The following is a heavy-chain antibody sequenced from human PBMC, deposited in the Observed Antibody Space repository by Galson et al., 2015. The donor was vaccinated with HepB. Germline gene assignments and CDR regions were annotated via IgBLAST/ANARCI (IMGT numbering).Heavy chain of an antibody. CDR3: TRSQDVLGNSYYYNYYDMDV. Sequence: SLRLSCAASGFTFSSYGMSWVRQAPGKGLEWVSGIRGSGGTTDYADSVKGRFTISRDNSKNTLYLQMNSLRAGDTAIYYCTRSQDVLGNSYYYNYYDMDVWGQGTAVTVSS. CDR2: IRGSGGTT. V-gene: IGHV3-23*01. J-gene: IGHJ6*02. D-gene: IGHD3-10*01. CDR1: GFTFSSYG.